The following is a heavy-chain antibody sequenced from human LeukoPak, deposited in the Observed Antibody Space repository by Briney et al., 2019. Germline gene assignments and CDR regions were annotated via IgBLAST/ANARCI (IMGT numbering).Heavy chain of an antibody. D-gene: IGHD2-15*01. J-gene: IGHJ4*02. CDR3: AALGYCSGGSCYYFDY. CDR2: IVVGSGNT. Sequence: VASVKVSCKASGFTFTSSAVQWVRPARGQRLEWIGWIVVGSGNTNYAQKFQERVTITRDMSTSTAYMELSSLRSEDTAVYYCAALGYCSGGSCYYFDYWGQGTLVTVSS. V-gene: IGHV1-58*01. CDR1: GFTFTSSA.